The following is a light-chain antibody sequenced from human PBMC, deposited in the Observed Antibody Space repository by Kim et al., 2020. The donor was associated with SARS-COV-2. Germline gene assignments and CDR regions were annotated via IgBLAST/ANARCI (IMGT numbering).Light chain of an antibody. V-gene: IGKV3-20*01. CDR2: GAS. CDR1: QNVFSNY. J-gene: IGKJ4*01. CDR3: QQYGSTPQT. Sequence: ENVLTQSPATLSLSPGNRATLSCRASQNVFSNYLAWHPHKPGQAPRLLIHGASSRASGIPDKFSDSGSGTDFTLTIHSLEPNDFAVYFCQQYGSTPQTFGRGTKLEI.